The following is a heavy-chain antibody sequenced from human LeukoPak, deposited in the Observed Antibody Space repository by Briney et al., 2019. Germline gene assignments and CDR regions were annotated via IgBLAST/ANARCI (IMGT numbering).Heavy chain of an antibody. CDR2: ICPDGTGI. J-gene: IGHJ4*02. CDR3: VRDFRSADN. V-gene: IGHV3-74*01. D-gene: IGHD5-24*01. Sequence: GGSLRLSCAASGFIFSFYCMHWVRQAPGKGPMWVSRICPDGTGISYADSVKARFTTSRDNAKNTVYLQMNSLREEDTAVYYCVRDFRSADNWGKGTLSPSPQ. CDR1: GFIFSFYC.